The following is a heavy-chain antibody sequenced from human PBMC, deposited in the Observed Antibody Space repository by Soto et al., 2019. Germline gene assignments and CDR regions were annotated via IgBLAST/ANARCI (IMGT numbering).Heavy chain of an antibody. Sequence: QITLKESGPTLVKPTQTLTLTCTFSGFSLSTSGVGVGWIRQPPGKALAWLALIYWDDDKRYSPSLKSRLTLTKDTSNNQVVLTMPNLDPVDTATYYCARLMTTVSAYYYYGMDVWGQGTTVTVSS. CDR1: GFSLSTSGVG. CDR3: ARLMTTVSAYYYYGMDV. J-gene: IGHJ6*02. V-gene: IGHV2-5*02. CDR2: IYWDDDK. D-gene: IGHD4-17*01.